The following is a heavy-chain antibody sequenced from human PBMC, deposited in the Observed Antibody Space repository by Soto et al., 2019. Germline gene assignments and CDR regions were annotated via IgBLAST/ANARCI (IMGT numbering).Heavy chain of an antibody. CDR3: AKSGDYDILTGYPNITFDY. J-gene: IGHJ4*02. CDR2: ISGSGGST. CDR1: GFTFSSYA. Sequence: GGSLRLSCAASGFTFSSYAMSWVRQAPGKGLEWVSAISGSGGSTYYADSVKGRFTISRDNSKNTLYLQMNSLRAEDTAVYYCAKSGDYDILTGYPNITFDYWGQGTLFTVSS. V-gene: IGHV3-23*01. D-gene: IGHD3-9*01.